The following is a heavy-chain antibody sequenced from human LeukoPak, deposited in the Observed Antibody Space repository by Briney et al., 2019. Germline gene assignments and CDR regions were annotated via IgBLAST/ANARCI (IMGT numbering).Heavy chain of an antibody. CDR1: GGSISSCY. V-gene: IGHV4-59*01. CDR2: IYYSGST. D-gene: IGHD6-19*01. Sequence: SETLSLTCTVSGGSISSCYWSWIRQPPGKGLEWIGYIYYSGSTNYNPSLKSRVTISVDTSKNQFSLKLSSVTAADTAVYYCARGGSSGWYNPLDYWGQGTLVTVSS. J-gene: IGHJ4*02. CDR3: ARGGSSGWYNPLDY.